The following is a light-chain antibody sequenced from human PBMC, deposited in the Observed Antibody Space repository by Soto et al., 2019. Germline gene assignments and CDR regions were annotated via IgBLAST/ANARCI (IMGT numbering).Light chain of an antibody. CDR2: EGS. V-gene: IGLV2-23*01. J-gene: IGLJ1*01. CDR3: CSYAGSSTYV. CDR1: SSDVGSYNL. Sequence: QSALTQPASVSGSPGQSITISCTGTSSDVGSYNLVSWYRQHPGKAPKLMIYEGSKRPSGISNRFSGSKSGNTASLTISGLKVEEEADYYCCSYAGSSTYVFGTGTKLTVL.